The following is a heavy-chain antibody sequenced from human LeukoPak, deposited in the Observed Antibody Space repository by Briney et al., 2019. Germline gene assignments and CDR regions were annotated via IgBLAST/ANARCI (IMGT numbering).Heavy chain of an antibody. CDR3: AKDPFAMVRGVIDY. D-gene: IGHD3-10*01. CDR2: ISGSGGST. V-gene: IGHV3-23*01. J-gene: IGHJ4*02. Sequence: SGGSLTLSCAASGFTFSSYAMSWLRQAPGKGLEWVSAISGSGGSTYYADSVKGRFTISRDNSKNTLYLQMNSLRGEDTAVYYCAKDPFAMVRGVIDYWGQGTLVTVSS. CDR1: GFTFSSYA.